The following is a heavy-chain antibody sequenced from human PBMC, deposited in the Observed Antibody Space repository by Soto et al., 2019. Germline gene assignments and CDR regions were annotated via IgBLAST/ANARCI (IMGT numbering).Heavy chain of an antibody. Sequence: GGSLRLSCAASGFTFSSYEMNWVRQAPGKGLEWVSYISSSGSTIYYADSVKGRFTISRDNAKSTVFLNMSSLRADDMAVYYCARGLYYGMDVWGQGTTVTVSS. CDR3: ARGLYYGMDV. CDR1: GFTFSSYE. CDR2: ISSSGSTI. J-gene: IGHJ6*02. V-gene: IGHV3-48*03.